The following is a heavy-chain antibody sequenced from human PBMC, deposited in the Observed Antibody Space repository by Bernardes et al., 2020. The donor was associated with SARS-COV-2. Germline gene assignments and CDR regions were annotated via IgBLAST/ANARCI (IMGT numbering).Heavy chain of an antibody. Sequence: ASVKVSCTASGYTFIGYGISWVRQAPGQGLERMGWISGYNGKMNYAQKFQGRVTIAADESTSTVYMELSSLRSKDTAMYYCARSGPYPDAFDFWGQGTMVTDST. D-gene: IGHD1-26*01. CDR1: GYTFIGYG. CDR3: ARSGPYPDAFDF. J-gene: IGHJ3*01. CDR2: ISGYNGKM. V-gene: IGHV1-18*01.